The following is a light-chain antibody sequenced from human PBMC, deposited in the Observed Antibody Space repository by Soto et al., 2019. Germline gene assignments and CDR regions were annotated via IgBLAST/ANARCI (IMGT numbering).Light chain of an antibody. CDR3: QSYDNRLSAVI. V-gene: IGLV1-40*01. J-gene: IGLJ2*01. CDR2: VYN. CDR1: SSNIGAGYD. Sequence: QSVLTQPPSVSGAPGQRVTISCTGSSSNIGAGYDVHWYQQLPGTTPKLHIYVYNNRPSGVPDRFSGSKSGTSASLAITGLQAEDEADYYCQSYDNRLSAVIFGGGTKLTVL.